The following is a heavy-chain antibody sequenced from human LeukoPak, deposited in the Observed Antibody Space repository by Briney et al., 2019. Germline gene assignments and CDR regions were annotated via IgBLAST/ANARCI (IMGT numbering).Heavy chain of an antibody. V-gene: IGHV3-21*01. Sequence: SGGSLRLSCVASGLTVSGYGLNWVRQTPGKGLEWVSSISDRVYHADSVKGRFTISRDDAKNSLYLQMNSLRADDTAVYYCARGGWPRFWSQGTLVTVSS. CDR1: GLTVSGYG. D-gene: IGHD5-12*01. CDR2: ISDRV. J-gene: IGHJ4*02. CDR3: ARGGWPRF.